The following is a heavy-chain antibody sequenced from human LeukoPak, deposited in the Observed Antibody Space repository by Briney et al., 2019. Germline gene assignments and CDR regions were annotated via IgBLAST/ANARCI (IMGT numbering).Heavy chain of an antibody. CDR2: IWYDGSNK. D-gene: IGHD3-22*01. V-gene: IGHV3-33*06. Sequence: PGRSLRLSCAASGFTFSSYGMHWVRQAPGKGLEWVAVIWYDGSNKYYADSVKGRFTISRDNSKNTLYLQMNSLRAEDTAVYYCAKGNYDSSGYYYFDCWGQGTLVTVSS. CDR3: AKGNYDSSGYYYFDC. J-gene: IGHJ4*02. CDR1: GFTFSSYG.